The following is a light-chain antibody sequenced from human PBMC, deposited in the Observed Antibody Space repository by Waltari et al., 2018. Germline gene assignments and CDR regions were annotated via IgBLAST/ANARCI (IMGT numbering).Light chain of an antibody. CDR2: GAS. V-gene: IGKV3-15*01. Sequence: EIVMRQSPATLSVSPGERATPSCRASQTLTSNLAWYQQKPGQAPRLLIYGASTRATGIPARFSGSGSGTQFTLTISSLQSEDFVVYYCQQYNNRPYTFGQGTKLEIK. CDR3: QQYNNRPYT. CDR1: QTLTSN. J-gene: IGKJ2*01.